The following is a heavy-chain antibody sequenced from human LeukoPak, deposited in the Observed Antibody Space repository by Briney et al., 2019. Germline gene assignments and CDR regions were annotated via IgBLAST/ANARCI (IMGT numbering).Heavy chain of an antibody. CDR2: IKQDGSVK. Sequence: GGSLRLSCAAYGFTFSSSWMSWVRQAPGKGLEWVASIKQDGSVKYYVDSVKGRFTISRDNAQNSLSLQMNSLRAEDSAVYYCAKAITTVDQWGQGTLVTVSS. V-gene: IGHV3-7*01. CDR1: GFTFSSSW. D-gene: IGHD3-22*01. CDR3: AKAITTVDQ. J-gene: IGHJ4*02.